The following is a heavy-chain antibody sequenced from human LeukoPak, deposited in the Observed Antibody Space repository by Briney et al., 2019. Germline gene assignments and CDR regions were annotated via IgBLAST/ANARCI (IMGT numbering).Heavy chain of an antibody. V-gene: IGHV1-2*02. CDR2: INPNSGGT. D-gene: IGHD6-19*01. Sequence: ASVKVSCKASGYTFTGYYMHWVRQAPGQGLEWMGWINPNSGGTNYAQKFQGRVTMTRDTSISTAYMELSRLRSEDTAVYYCATVKVSSGWYFLYWGQGTLVTVSS. CDR1: GYTFTGYY. J-gene: IGHJ4*02. CDR3: ATVKVSSGWYFLY.